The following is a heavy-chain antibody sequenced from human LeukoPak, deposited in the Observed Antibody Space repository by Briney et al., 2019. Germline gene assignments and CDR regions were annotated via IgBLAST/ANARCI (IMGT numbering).Heavy chain of an antibody. J-gene: IGHJ4*02. D-gene: IGHD3-22*01. V-gene: IGHV3-20*04. CDR1: GFTFDDYA. CDR3: AREAPQNYYDSSGYFPLDY. CDR2: INWNGGST. Sequence: GGSLRLSCAASGFTFDDYAMSWVRQAPGKGLEWVSTINWNGGSTGYVGSVKGRFTISRDNAKNSLYVQMNSLSAEDTALYYCAREAPQNYYDSSGYFPLDYWGQGTLVIVSS.